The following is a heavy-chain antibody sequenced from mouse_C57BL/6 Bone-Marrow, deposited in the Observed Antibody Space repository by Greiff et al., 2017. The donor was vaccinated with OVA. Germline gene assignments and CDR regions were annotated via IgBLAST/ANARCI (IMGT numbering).Heavy chain of an antibody. J-gene: IGHJ1*03. CDR1: GYTFTSYG. CDR2: IYPRSGNT. CDR3: EGYYYGPWDFDV. V-gene: IGHV1-81*01. D-gene: IGHD1-1*01. Sequence: QVQLQQSGAELARPGASVKLSCKASGYTFTSYGISWVKQRTGQGLEWIGEIYPRSGNTYYNEKFKGKATLTADKSSSTAYMELRSLTSDDSAVYFCEGYYYGPWDFDVWGTGTTVTVSS.